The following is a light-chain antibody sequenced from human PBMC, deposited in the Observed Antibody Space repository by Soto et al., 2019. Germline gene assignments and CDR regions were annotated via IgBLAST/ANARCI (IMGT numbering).Light chain of an antibody. CDR3: SSYTSSTTPVV. Sequence: QSALTQPASVSGSPGQSITISCIGTTSDVGGYNYVSWYQQHPGKAPKLMIYDVTNRPSGVSNRFSGSKSGNTASLTISGLQAEDEADYYCSSYTSSTTPVVFAGGTKLTVL. J-gene: IGLJ2*01. V-gene: IGLV2-14*03. CDR1: TSDVGGYNY. CDR2: DVT.